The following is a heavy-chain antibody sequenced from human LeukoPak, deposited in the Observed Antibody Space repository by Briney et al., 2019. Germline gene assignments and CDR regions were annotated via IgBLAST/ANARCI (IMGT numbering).Heavy chain of an antibody. D-gene: IGHD3-22*01. Sequence: ASVKVSCKASGYTFTSYAMNWVRQAPGQGLEWMGWINTNTGNPTYAQGFTGRFVFSLDTSVSTAYLQISSLKAEDTAVYYCARERMVFSYYYYYMDVWGKGTTVTVSS. V-gene: IGHV7-4-1*02. CDR2: INTNTGNP. CDR1: GYTFTSYA. CDR3: ARERMVFSYYYYYMDV. J-gene: IGHJ6*03.